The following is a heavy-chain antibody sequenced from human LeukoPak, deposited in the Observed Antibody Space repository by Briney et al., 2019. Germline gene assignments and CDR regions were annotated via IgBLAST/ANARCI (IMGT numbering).Heavy chain of an antibody. D-gene: IGHD1-26*01. CDR1: GFTLSSYA. V-gene: IGHV3-23*01. J-gene: IGHJ5*02. Sequence: GGSLRLSCAASGFTLSSYAMSWVRQAPGKGLEWVSAISGSGGSTYYADSVKGRFTISRDNSKNTLYLQMNSLRAEDTAVYYCAKDDFPGNTVGATSWGRGTLVTVSS. CDR3: AKDDFPGNTVGATS. CDR2: ISGSGGST.